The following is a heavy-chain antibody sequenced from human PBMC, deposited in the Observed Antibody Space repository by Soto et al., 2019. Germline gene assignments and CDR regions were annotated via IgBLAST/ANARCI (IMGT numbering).Heavy chain of an antibody. CDR3: AKLPAIEYSSSSGFDWFDP. J-gene: IGHJ5*02. D-gene: IGHD6-6*01. V-gene: IGHV3-43*01. CDR2: ISGGGGST. Sequence: PGGSLRLSCAASGFTFDDYTMHWVRQAPGKGLEWVSLISGGGGSTYYADSVKGRFTISRDNSKNTLYLQMNSLRAEDTAVYYCAKLPAIEYSSSSGFDWFDPWGQGTLVTVSS. CDR1: GFTFDDYT.